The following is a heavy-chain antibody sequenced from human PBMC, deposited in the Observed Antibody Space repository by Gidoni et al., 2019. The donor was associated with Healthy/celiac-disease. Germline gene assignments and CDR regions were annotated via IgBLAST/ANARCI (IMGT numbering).Heavy chain of an antibody. J-gene: IGHJ4*02. CDR2: IYYSGST. D-gene: IGHD3-22*01. CDR1: GGSISSSSYY. V-gene: IGHV4-39*07. CDR3: ARDPEGRNYYDSSGYYSSFDY. Sequence: QLQLQESGPGLVKPSETLSLTCTVSGGSISSSSYYWGWIRQPPGKGREWIGSIYYSGSTYYNPSLKSRVTISVDTSKNQFSLKLSSVTAADTAVYYCARDPEGRNYYDSSGYYSSFDYWGQGTLVTVSS.